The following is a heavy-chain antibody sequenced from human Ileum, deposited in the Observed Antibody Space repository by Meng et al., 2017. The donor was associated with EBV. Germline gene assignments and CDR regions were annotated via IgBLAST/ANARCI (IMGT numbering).Heavy chain of an antibody. J-gene: IGHJ4*02. CDR2: TSHSGST. CDR1: GGSISRSDW. V-gene: IGHV4-4*02. Sequence: QVQSQESGPVLVKPSATLSLTCAVSGGSISRSDWWSWVRQPPGKGLEWIGETSHSGSTNYSPSLKSRVTISLDKSKNQLSLKLNSVTAADTAVYYCASSDYYRSDYWGQGTLVTVSS. D-gene: IGHD3-22*01. CDR3: ASSDYYRSDY.